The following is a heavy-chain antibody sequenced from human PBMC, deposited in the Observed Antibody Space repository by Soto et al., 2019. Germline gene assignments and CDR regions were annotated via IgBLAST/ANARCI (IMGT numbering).Heavy chain of an antibody. Sequence: SVKVSCKASGGTFSTYTFSWVRQAPGQGLEWMGRIIPIFGTPYYAQKFQGRVTITADKSTSTVYMELSSPRSDDTAVYFCARGLECRGYCLDKPTWFAPWGQGTLVTVSS. V-gene: IGHV1-69*06. CDR3: ARGLECRGYCLDKPTWFAP. CDR2: IIPIFGTP. CDR1: GGTFSTYT. J-gene: IGHJ5*02. D-gene: IGHD2-15*01.